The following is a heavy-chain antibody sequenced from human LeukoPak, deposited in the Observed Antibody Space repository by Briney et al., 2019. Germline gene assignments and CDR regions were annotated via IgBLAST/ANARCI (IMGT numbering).Heavy chain of an antibody. J-gene: IGHJ4*02. CDR2: INHSVST. D-gene: IGHD3-16*02. CDR1: GGSFSGYY. CDR3: ARGRDDYVWGSYRYTGPVYFDY. V-gene: IGHV4-34*01. Sequence: SETLSLTCAVYGGSFSGYYWSWIRQPPGKGLERIGEINHSVSTNYNPSLKSRVTISVDTSKNQFSLKLSSVTAADTAVYYCARGRDDYVWGSYRYTGPVYFDYWGQGTLVTVSS.